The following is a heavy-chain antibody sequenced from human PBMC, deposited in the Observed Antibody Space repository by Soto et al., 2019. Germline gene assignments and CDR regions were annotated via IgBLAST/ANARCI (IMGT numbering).Heavy chain of an antibody. V-gene: IGHV4-30-2*01. Sequence: PSETLSLTCAVSGGSISSGGYSWSWIRQPPGKGLEWIGYIYHSGSTYYNPSLKSRVTISVDRSKNQFSLKLSSVTAADTAVYSCARGTDYNDSGGYPLDYWGQGTLVTVSS. CDR3: ARGTDYNDSGGYPLDY. J-gene: IGHJ4*02. CDR2: IYHSGST. D-gene: IGHD3-22*01. CDR1: GGSISSGGYS.